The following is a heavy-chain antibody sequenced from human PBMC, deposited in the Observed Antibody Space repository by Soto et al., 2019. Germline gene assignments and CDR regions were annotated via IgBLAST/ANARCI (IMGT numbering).Heavy chain of an antibody. D-gene: IGHD2-21*02. J-gene: IGHJ6*02. CDR3: AHSRCGGDCLQSYSSHYYYGMDV. V-gene: IGHV2-5*02. Sequence: QITLKESGPSLVKPTQTLTLTCTFSGFSLSTGGVGVGWIRQPPGKALEWLALIYWDDDKRYSPSLRSRLTVTKDPSEMQVVHTMTNIAPVDPATYYCAHSRCGGDCLQSYSSHYYYGMDVWGQGTTVTVSS. CDR1: GFSLSTGGVG. CDR2: IYWDDDK.